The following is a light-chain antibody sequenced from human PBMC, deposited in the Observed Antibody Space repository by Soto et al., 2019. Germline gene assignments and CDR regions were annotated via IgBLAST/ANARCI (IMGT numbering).Light chain of an antibody. CDR1: SSNIGAGYD. Sequence: HSERTQPPSVSGAPGQRVTISCTGSSSNIGAGYDVHWYQQLPGTAPKLLIYGNSNRPSGVPDRFSGSKSGTSASLAITGLQAEDEADYYCQSYDSSLSGYVFGTGTKVTVL. V-gene: IGLV1-40*01. CDR2: GNS. CDR3: QSYDSSLSGYV. J-gene: IGLJ1*01.